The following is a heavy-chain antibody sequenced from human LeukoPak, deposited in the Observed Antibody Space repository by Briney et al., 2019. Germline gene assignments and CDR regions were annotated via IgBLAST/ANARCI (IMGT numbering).Heavy chain of an antibody. CDR3: ARDTIVGARSPYFDY. Sequence: GRSLRLSCAASGFTFSSYAMHWVRQAPGKGLEWVAVISYDGSNKYYADSVKGRFTISRDNSKNTLYLQMNSLRAEDTAVYYCARDTIVGARSPYFDYWGQGTLVTVSS. CDR1: GFTFSSYA. CDR2: ISYDGSNK. D-gene: IGHD1-26*01. V-gene: IGHV3-30-3*01. J-gene: IGHJ4*02.